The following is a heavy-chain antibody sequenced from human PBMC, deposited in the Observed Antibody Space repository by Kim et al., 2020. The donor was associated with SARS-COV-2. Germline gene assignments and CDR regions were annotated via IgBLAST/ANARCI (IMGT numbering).Heavy chain of an antibody. Sequence: GGSLRLSCAASGFTFSSYAMHWVRQAPGKGLEWVAVISYDGSNKYYADSVKGRFTISRDNSKNTLYLQMNSLRAEDTAVYYCARDPTPGRFLEWLFLTYFDYWGQGTLVTVSS. CDR3: ARDPTPGRFLEWLFLTYFDY. CDR2: ISYDGSNK. D-gene: IGHD3-3*01. CDR1: GFTFSSYA. V-gene: IGHV3-30-3*01. J-gene: IGHJ4*02.